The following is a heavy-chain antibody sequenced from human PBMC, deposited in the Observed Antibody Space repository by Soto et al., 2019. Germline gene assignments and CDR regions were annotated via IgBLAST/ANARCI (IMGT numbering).Heavy chain of an antibody. CDR3: ARDVAAAGNDSFDM. CDR1: GYTFTSYG. Sequence: ASVKVSCKASGYTFTSYGISWVRQAPGQGLEWMGWISAYNGNTNYAQKLQGRVTMTTDTSTSTAYMELRSLRSDDTAVYDCARDVAAAGNDSFDMGGQGKMVTVSS. CDR2: ISAYNGNT. J-gene: IGHJ3*02. D-gene: IGHD3-10*01. V-gene: IGHV1-18*01.